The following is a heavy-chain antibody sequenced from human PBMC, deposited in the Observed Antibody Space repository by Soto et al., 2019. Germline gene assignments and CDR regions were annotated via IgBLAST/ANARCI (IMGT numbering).Heavy chain of an antibody. D-gene: IGHD6-13*01. V-gene: IGHV4-39*01. CDR1: GGSISSSSYY. Sequence: QLQLQESGPGLVKPSETLSLTCTVSGGSISSSSYYWGWIRQPPGKGLEWIGSIYYSGSTYYNPSLKSRVTISVDTSKNQFSLKLSSVTAADTAVYYCARHEDEQLVIFDYWGQGTLVTVSS. J-gene: IGHJ4*02. CDR3: ARHEDEQLVIFDY. CDR2: IYYSGST.